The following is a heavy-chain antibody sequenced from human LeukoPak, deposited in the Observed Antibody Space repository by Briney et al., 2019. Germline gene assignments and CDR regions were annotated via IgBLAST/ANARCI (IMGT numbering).Heavy chain of an antibody. J-gene: IGHJ4*02. V-gene: IGHV3-66*04. CDR3: ARQRSSGWSDY. D-gene: IGHD6-19*01. CDR2: IYSAGDT. Sequence: GGSLRLSCAASGVTLSRNYMTWVRQAPGKGLEGVSDIYSAGDTYYADSVKGRFTLSRDNAKNTLYMQMNSLRAEDTAVYYCARQRSSGWSDYWGQGTLVTVSS. CDR1: GVTLSRNY.